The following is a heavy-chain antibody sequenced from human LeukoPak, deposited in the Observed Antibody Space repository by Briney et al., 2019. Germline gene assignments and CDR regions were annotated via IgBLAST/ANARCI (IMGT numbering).Heavy chain of an antibody. CDR2: LSGSGGST. CDR3: ARSTCSSGGTCYSALVY. Sequence: GGSLRLSCAASGFTFSSYAMTWVRQAPGEGLEWVSVLSGSGGSTYYADSVKGRFTISRDNSKNTLYLQMNSLRAEDTAVYYCARSTCSSGGTCYSALVYWGQGTLVAVSS. J-gene: IGHJ4*02. CDR1: GFTFSSYA. V-gene: IGHV3-23*01. D-gene: IGHD2-15*01.